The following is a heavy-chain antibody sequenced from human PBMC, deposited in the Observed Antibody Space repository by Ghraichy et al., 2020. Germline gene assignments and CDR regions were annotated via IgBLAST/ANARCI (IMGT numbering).Heavy chain of an antibody. Sequence: GGSLRLSCEASGXTFRSYWIHWVRQAXXKGPVXVSRIDGGGITTNYADSVQGRFTVSRDNAKNTAFLQMNSLRAEDTAVYYCVRDFRKSDYWGQGTAVTVSS. CDR2: IDGGGITT. CDR3: VRDFRKSDY. CDR1: GXTFRSYW. V-gene: IGHV3-74*01. J-gene: IGHJ4*02.